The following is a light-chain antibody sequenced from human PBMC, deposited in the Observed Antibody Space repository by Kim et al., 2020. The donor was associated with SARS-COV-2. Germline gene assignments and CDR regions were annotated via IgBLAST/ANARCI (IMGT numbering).Light chain of an antibody. Sequence: QSALTQPASVSGSPGQSITISCTGTSSDVGGYKYVSWYQQKPGKAPKLMIYAVSNRPSGVSIRFSGSKSDNTAYLTVSGLQAEDEADYYCTSVTSSTTWVFGGGTQLTV. CDR2: AVS. V-gene: IGLV2-14*03. J-gene: IGLJ3*02. CDR1: SSDVGGYKY. CDR3: TSVTSSTTWV.